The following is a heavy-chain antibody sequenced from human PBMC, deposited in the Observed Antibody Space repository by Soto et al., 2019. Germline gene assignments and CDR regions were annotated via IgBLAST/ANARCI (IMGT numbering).Heavy chain of an antibody. V-gene: IGHV5-51*01. CDR1: GYSFTSYW. CDR2: IYPGDSDT. D-gene: IGHD6-19*01. J-gene: IGHJ4*02. Sequence: GESLKISCKGSGYSFTSYWIGWVRQMPGKGLEWMGIIYPGDSDTRYSPSFQGQVTISADKSISTAYLQWSSLKASDTAMYYCALSIAVAGPYSNFDYWGQGTLVTVSS. CDR3: ALSIAVAGPYSNFDY.